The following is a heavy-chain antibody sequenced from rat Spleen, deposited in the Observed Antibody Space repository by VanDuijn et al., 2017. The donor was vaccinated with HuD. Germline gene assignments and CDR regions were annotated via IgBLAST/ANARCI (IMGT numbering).Heavy chain of an antibody. CDR3: ARDRGQLGDY. D-gene: IGHD1-10*01. CDR1: GFSLTSYN. Sequence: QVQLKESGPGLVQPSQTLSLTCTVAGFSLTSYNVHWVLQPPGQGLEWMGVSWNTGGTRYKSSLKSRLSISKDTSKSQVFLKMNSLQTEDTATYYCARDRGQLGDYWGQGVMVTVSS. V-gene: IGHV2-41*01. CDR2: SWNTGGT. J-gene: IGHJ2*01.